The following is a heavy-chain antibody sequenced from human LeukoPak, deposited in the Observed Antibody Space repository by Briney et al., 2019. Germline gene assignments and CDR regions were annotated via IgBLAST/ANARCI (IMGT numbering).Heavy chain of an antibody. CDR1: GGSISSYY. V-gene: IGHV4-4*09. J-gene: IGHJ3*01. D-gene: IGHD5-24*01. CDR2: IYTSGST. Sequence: PSGTLSLTRTVSGGSISSYYWSWIRQPPGKGLEWIGYIYTSGSTNYNPSLKSRVTISVDTSKNQFSLKLSSVTAADTAVYYCARRLGDGHLGWGQGTMVTVSS. CDR3: ARRLGDGHLG.